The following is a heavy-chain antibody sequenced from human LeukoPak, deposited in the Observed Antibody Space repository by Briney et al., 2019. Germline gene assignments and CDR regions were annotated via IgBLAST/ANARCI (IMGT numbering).Heavy chain of an antibody. D-gene: IGHD5-18*01. CDR1: GGSISSYY. J-gene: IGHJ3*02. CDR3: ARHAGGGYSYGYGAFDI. Sequence: SETLSLTCTVSGGSISSYYWSWIRQPPGKGLEWIGYIYYSGSTNYNPSLKSRVTISVDTSKNQSSLKLSSVTAADTAVYYCARHAGGGYSYGYGAFDIWGQGTMVTVSS. CDR2: IYYSGST. V-gene: IGHV4-59*08.